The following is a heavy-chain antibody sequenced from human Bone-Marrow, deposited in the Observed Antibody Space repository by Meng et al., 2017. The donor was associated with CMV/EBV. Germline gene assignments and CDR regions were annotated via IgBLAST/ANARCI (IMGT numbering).Heavy chain of an antibody. J-gene: IGHJ3*02. CDR2: INPSGGST. Sequence: ASVKVSCKASGYTFTSYYMHWVRQAPGQGLEWMGIINPSGGSTSYAQKFQGRVTMTRDTSTSTVYMELSSLRSEDTAVYYCVRITQTYYYDSSGYENAFDIWGQGTMLTVSS. CDR1: GYTFTSYY. CDR3: VRITQTYYYDSSGYENAFDI. V-gene: IGHV1-46*01. D-gene: IGHD3-22*01.